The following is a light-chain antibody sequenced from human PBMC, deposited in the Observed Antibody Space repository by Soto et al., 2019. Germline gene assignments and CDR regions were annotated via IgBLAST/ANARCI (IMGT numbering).Light chain of an antibody. CDR2: EVS. CDR3: SSYTSSRV. CDR1: SSDIDGYNY. Sequence: QSALTQPASVSGSPGQSITISCTGTSSDIDGYNYVSWYQQHPGKAPKLIIYEVSNRPSGVSNRFSGSKSGNTASLTISGLQAEDDADYYCSSYTSSRVFGGGTKVTVL. V-gene: IGLV2-14*01. J-gene: IGLJ3*02.